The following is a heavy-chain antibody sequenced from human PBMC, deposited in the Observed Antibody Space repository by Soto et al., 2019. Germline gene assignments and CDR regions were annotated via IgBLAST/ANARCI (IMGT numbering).Heavy chain of an antibody. J-gene: IGHJ5*02. Sequence: QVQLQESGPGLVKPSETLSLTCTVSGGSISSYYWSWIRQTPGKGLEWIGSIYYSGSTNYNPSLKSLVTIPGDTSMNQFSLKLSSVNAADTAVDYCARQEGEFSGRFDPLGQGTLGTVSS. D-gene: IGHD3-16*02. CDR2: IYYSGST. CDR1: GGSISSYY. CDR3: ARQEGEFSGRFDP. V-gene: IGHV4-59*08.